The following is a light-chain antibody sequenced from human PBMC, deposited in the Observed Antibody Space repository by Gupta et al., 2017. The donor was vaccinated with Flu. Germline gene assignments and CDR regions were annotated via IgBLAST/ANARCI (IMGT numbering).Light chain of an antibody. V-gene: IGLV3-21*02. CDR2: DDD. J-gene: IGLJ3*02. CDR3: QVWDSASDHWL. Sequence: SFLLTQSPSVSVAPGQTASIACGGNNIGSETVHWYQQKPGQAPVLVLYDDDFRPSGIPERFSGSNSGNTATLTIRGVEAGDEADYYCQVWDSASDHWLFGAGTTLTVV. CDR1: NIGSET.